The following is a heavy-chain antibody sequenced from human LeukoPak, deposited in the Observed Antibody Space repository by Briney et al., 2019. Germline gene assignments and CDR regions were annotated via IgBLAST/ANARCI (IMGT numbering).Heavy chain of an antibody. Sequence: GGSLRLSCAASGFTVSSNYMAWVRQAPGKGLEWVSVFSSGGDTYYAESVKGRFTIYRDNSKNTLYLQISSLRAEDTAVYYCARVALYALDVWGQGTVVTVSS. D-gene: IGHD3-16*01. CDR3: ARVALYALDV. CDR1: GFTVSSNY. V-gene: IGHV3-53*01. CDR2: FSSGGDT. J-gene: IGHJ3*01.